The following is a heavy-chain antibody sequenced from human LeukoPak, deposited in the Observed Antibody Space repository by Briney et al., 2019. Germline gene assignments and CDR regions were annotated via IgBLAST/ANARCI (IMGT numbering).Heavy chain of an antibody. D-gene: IGHD3-22*01. CDR1: GGSFSGYY. V-gene: IGHV4-34*01. Sequence: SETLSLTCAVYGGSFSGYYWSWIRQPPGKGLEWFGEINHSGSTNYNPSLKSRVTISVDTSKNQFSLKLSSVTAADTAVYYCARVHYYDSSGYYRYFDYWGQGTLVTVSS. J-gene: IGHJ4*02. CDR3: ARVHYYDSSGYYRYFDY. CDR2: INHSGST.